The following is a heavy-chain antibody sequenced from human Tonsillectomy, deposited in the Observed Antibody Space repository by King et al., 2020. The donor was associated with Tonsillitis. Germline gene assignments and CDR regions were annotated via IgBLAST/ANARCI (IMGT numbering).Heavy chain of an antibody. CDR3: ARGGGGASKDAFDI. V-gene: IGHV3-21*01. D-gene: IGHD3-16*01. Sequence: VQLVESGGGLVKPGGSLRLSCAASGFSFSTHSINWVRQAPGKSLDWVACISSSSNFIFYTASVRGRVTISRENAKKSLYLQMNSLRPEDTAVYYCARGGGGASKDAFDIWGQGTIVTVSS. CDR2: ISSSSNFI. J-gene: IGHJ3*02. CDR1: GFSFSTHS.